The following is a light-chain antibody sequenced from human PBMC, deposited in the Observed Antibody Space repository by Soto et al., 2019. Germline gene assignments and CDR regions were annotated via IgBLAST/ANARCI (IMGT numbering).Light chain of an antibody. CDR1: RTITTW. J-gene: IGKJ1*01. Sequence: DIQMTQSPATLSASVGDRVTITCRASRTITTWLAWYQQKPGKAPKLLIYDASTLASGVPSRFSGSGSGTKFALTIASLQPDDFATYYCQQYETFSGTFGPGTKVDIK. V-gene: IGKV1-5*01. CDR3: QQYETFSGT. CDR2: DAS.